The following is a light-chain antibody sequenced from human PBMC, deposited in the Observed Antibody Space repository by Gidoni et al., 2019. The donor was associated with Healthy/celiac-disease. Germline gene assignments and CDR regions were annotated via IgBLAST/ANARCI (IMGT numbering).Light chain of an antibody. CDR1: QIVSSSY. V-gene: IGKV3-20*01. J-gene: IGKJ5*01. Sequence: EIVLTQSPGTLSLSPGERATLSCRASQIVSSSYLAWYQQKPGQAPRLLIYGASSRATGIPDRFSGSGSGTDFTLTISRLEPEDFAVYYCQQYGSSLLIAFGQGTRLEIK. CDR2: GAS. CDR3: QQYGSSLLIA.